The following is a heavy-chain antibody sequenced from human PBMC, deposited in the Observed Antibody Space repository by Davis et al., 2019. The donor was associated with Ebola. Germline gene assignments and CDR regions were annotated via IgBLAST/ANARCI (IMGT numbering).Heavy chain of an antibody. CDR3: AIIGVRHSGDY. V-gene: IGHV3-23*01. D-gene: IGHD7-27*01. CDR1: GLISSNHV. J-gene: IGHJ4*02. Sequence: GESLKISCEISGLISSNHVMYWVRQASGKGLEWISASETNANYADSVKGRFTIIRDNSRNTVFLQMNSLRVEDTALYYCAIIGVRHSGDYWGQGTPVTVSS. CDR2: SETNA.